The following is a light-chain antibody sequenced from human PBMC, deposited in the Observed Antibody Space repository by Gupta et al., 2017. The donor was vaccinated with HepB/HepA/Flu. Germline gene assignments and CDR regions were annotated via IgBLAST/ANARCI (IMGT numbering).Light chain of an antibody. CDR1: QSVSSSY. Sequence: EIVLTQSPGTLSLSPGERATRSCRASQSVSSSYLAWYQQKPGQAPRLLIYGASSRATGIPDRFSGSGSGTDFTLTISRREPEDFAVYYCQQDGSSPPTFGQGTKLEIK. J-gene: IGKJ2*01. CDR3: QQDGSSPPT. CDR2: GAS. V-gene: IGKV3-20*01.